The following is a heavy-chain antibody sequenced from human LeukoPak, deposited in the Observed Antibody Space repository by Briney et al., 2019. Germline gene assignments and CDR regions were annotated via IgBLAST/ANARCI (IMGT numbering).Heavy chain of an antibody. CDR2: ISYDGSIS. CDR1: GFTFNSYA. V-gene: IGHV3-30-3*01. Sequence: PGGSLRLSCAASGFTFNSYAVHWVRQAPGKGLEWVAVISYDGSISFYAASVKGRFTISRDNSKNTLYLQMNSLRSEDAALYYCARGYSHGSASFDYWGQGTRVTVSS. J-gene: IGHJ4*02. D-gene: IGHD5-18*01. CDR3: ARGYSHGSASFDY.